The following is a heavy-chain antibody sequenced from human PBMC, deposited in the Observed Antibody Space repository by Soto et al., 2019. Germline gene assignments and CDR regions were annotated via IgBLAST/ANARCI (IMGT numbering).Heavy chain of an antibody. J-gene: IGHJ3*02. D-gene: IGHD3-22*01. CDR1: GFTFSSYA. V-gene: IGHV3-23*01. Sequence: GGSLRLSCAASGFTFSSYAMSWVRQAPGKGLEWVSAISGSGGSTYYADSVKGRFTISRDNSKNTLYLQMNSLRAEDTAVYYCAKGRTYYYDSPQPTDAFDIWGQGTMVT. CDR3: AKGRTYYYDSPQPTDAFDI. CDR2: ISGSGGST.